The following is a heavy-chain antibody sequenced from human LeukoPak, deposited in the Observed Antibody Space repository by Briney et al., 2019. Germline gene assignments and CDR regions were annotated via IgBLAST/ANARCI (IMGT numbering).Heavy chain of an antibody. D-gene: IGHD1-26*01. CDR2: ISDSGGST. J-gene: IGHJ4*02. Sequence: PGGSLRLSYAAYGFSFSRYAMDWVRQAPGKGLEWVSDISDSGGSTYYADSVKGRFTISRDNSKNTLYLQMNSLRADDTAVYYCTNWDHWGQGTLVTVSS. CDR3: TNWDH. CDR1: GFSFSRYA. V-gene: IGHV3-23*01.